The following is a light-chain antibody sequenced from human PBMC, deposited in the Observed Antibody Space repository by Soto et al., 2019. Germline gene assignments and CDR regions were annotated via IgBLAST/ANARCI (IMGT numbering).Light chain of an antibody. J-gene: IGLJ3*02. CDR1: SSDVGKYKF. Sequence: ALTQPASVSGSPGQSISISCTGTSSDVGKYKFVSWYQQHPGKAPKLIIYEATKRPSGVSNRFSGSKSGNTASLTISGLQAEDEAEYYCCSHAGSGTLVFGGGTKLTVL. CDR3: CSHAGSGTLV. CDR2: EAT. V-gene: IGLV2-23*01.